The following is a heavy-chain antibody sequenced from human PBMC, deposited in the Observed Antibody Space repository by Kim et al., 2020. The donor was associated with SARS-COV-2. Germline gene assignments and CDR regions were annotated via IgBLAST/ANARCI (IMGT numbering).Heavy chain of an antibody. CDR1: GGSFSGYY. D-gene: IGHD3-22*01. V-gene: IGHV4-34*01. CDR3: ARRVRLNYDSSGYYSPYYYYGMDV. Sequence: SETLSLTCAVYGGSFSGYYWSWIRQPPGKGLEWIGEINHSGSTNYNPSLKSRVTISVDTSKNQVSLKLSSVTAADTAVYYCARRVRLNYDSSGYYSPYYYYGMDVWGQGTTVTVSS. CDR2: INHSGST. J-gene: IGHJ6*02.